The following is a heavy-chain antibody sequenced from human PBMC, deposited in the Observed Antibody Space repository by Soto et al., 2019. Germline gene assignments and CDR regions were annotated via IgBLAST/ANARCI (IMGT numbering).Heavy chain of an antibody. CDR2: INPNSGGT. CDR1: GYTFTGYY. V-gene: IGHV1-2*02. CDR3: ARGGPIVATQLPVAVSAGDPSAVGGMDV. Sequence: QVQLVQSGAEVKKPGASVKVSCKASGYTFTGYYMHWVRQAPGQGLEWMGWINPNSGGTNYAQKFQGGVTMTRDTSISTAYMELSRLRSDDTAVYYCARGGPIVATQLPVAVSAGDPSAVGGMDVWGQGTTVTVSS. D-gene: IGHD5-12*01. J-gene: IGHJ6*02.